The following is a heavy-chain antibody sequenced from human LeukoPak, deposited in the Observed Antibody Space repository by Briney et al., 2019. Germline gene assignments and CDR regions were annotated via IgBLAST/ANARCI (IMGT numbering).Heavy chain of an antibody. CDR1: GGSLSGYY. CDR3: ARGPGTTD. Sequence: SETLSLTCAVYGGSLSGYYWSWIRQPPGKGLEWIGEINHSGSTNYNPSLKSRVTISVDTSKNQFSLKMSSVTAADTAVYYCARGPGTTDWGQGTLVTVSS. J-gene: IGHJ4*02. D-gene: IGHD1-7*01. V-gene: IGHV4-34*01. CDR2: INHSGST.